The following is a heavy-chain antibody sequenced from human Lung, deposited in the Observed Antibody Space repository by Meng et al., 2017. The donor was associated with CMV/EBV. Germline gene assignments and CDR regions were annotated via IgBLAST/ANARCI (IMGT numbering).Heavy chain of an antibody. CDR1: GFTFSSYA. Sequence: GESLKISCAASGFTFSSYAMHWVRQAPGKGLEWVAVISYDGSNKYYADSVKGRFTISRDNSKNTLYLQMNSLRAEDTAVYYCERGEHRIAVAGSAFDIWVQGTXVTVSS. V-gene: IGHV3-30-3*01. CDR2: ISYDGSNK. J-gene: IGHJ3*02. CDR3: ERGEHRIAVAGSAFDI. D-gene: IGHD6-19*01.